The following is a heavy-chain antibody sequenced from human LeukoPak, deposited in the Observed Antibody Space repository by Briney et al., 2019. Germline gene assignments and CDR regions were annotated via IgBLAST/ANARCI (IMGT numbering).Heavy chain of an antibody. D-gene: IGHD3-10*01. CDR1: GYSIGSGYY. Sequence: SETLSLTCSVSGYSIGSGYYWGWVRQPPGKGLEWIGSIYYIGSTYYNPSLKRRVTISVDMAKNQFSLELNVLTAADTAVYYCARVTWFGDFYYFDYWGRGTLVTVSS. J-gene: IGHJ4*02. CDR3: ARVTWFGDFYYFDY. V-gene: IGHV4-38-2*02. CDR2: IYYIGST.